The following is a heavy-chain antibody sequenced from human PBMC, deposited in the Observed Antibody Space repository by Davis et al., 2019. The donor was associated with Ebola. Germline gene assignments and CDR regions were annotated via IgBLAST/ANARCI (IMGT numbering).Heavy chain of an antibody. CDR1: GFTFDDYT. V-gene: IGHV3-43*01. J-gene: IGHJ6*02. D-gene: IGHD5-18*01. CDR3: AKGLWVRKWIQLIYYYYGMDV. CDR2: ISWDGGST. Sequence: GGSLRLSCAASGFTFDDYTMHWVRQAPGKGLEWVSLISWDGGSTYYADSVKGRFTISRDNSKNSLYLQMNSLRAEDTAVYYCAKGLWVRKWIQLIYYYYGMDVWGQGTTVTVSS.